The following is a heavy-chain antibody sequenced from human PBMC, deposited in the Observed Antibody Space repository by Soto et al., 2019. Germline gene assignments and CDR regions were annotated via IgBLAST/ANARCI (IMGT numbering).Heavy chain of an antibody. V-gene: IGHV1-69*13. J-gene: IGHJ5*02. CDR3: ARDSGTQTGTTLSGP. CDR1: GGTFSSYA. D-gene: IGHD1-7*01. Sequence: SVKVSCKASGGTFSSYAISWVRQAPGQGLEWMGGIIPIFGTANYAQKFQGRVTITADESTSTAYMELSSLRFEDTAVYYCARDSGTQTGTTLSGPWGQGTLVTVSS. CDR2: IIPIFGTA.